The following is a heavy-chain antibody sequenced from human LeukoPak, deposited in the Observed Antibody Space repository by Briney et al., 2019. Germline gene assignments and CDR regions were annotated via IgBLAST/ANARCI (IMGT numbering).Heavy chain of an antibody. CDR1: GFTFRSYA. J-gene: IGHJ4*02. CDR3: ARDGYGLDTPMVSTVFDC. CDR2: ISYDGSNK. V-gene: IGHV3-30*03. D-gene: IGHD5-18*01. Sequence: GRSLRLSCAASGFTFRSYAMHWVRQGPGKGLEWVAVISYDGSNKYYADSVKGRFTISRDNSKNTLYLQMNSLRTEDTAVYYCARDGYGLDTPMVSTVFDCWGQGTLVTVSS.